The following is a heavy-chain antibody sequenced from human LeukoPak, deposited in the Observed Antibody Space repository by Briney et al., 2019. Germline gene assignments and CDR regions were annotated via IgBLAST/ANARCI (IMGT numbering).Heavy chain of an antibody. Sequence: GASVKVSCKASGYTFTGSYIHWVRQAPGQGLEWMGWINPNSGRTNYAQNFQGRVSMTRDTSVSTVYMELTGLRSDDTALYYCARDGVGICTGGDCTGFGDWGQGTLVT. V-gene: IGHV1-2*02. CDR2: INPNSGRT. CDR1: GYTFTGSY. D-gene: IGHD2-21*01. J-gene: IGHJ4*02. CDR3: ARDGVGICTGGDCTGFGD.